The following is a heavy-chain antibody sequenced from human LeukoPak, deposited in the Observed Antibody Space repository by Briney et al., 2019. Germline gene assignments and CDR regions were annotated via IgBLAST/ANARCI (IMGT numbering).Heavy chain of an antibody. CDR1: GGSISSSSYY. D-gene: IGHD6-19*01. J-gene: IGHJ4*02. Sequence: SETLSLTCTVSGGSISSSSYYWGWVRQPPGKGLEWIGYIYYSGSTNYNPSLKSRVTISVDTSKKEFSLKLSSVTAADTAVYYCARHGAVAGRGGYYFDYWGQGTLVTVSS. V-gene: IGHV4-61*05. CDR3: ARHGAVAGRGGYYFDY. CDR2: IYYSGST.